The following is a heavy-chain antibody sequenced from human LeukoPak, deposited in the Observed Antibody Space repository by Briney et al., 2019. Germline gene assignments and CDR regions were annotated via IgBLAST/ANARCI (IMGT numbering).Heavy chain of an antibody. CDR2: ISSSSSTI. CDR1: GFTFSSYS. Sequence: GGSLRLSCAASGFTFSSYSMNWVRQAPGKGLEWVSYISSSSSTIYYADSVKGRFTISRDNAKNSLYLQMNSLRAEDTAVYYCAKDGFLGFFHYWGQGTLVTVSS. V-gene: IGHV3-48*04. CDR3: AKDGFLGFFHY. J-gene: IGHJ4*02. D-gene: IGHD3-10*01.